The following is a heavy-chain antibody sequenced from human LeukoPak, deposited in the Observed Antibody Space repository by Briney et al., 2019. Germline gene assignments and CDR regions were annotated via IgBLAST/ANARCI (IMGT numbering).Heavy chain of an antibody. CDR3: AREYHDILTGYFYFDY. V-gene: IGHV4-59*01. CDR2: IYYSGST. CDR1: GGSISSYY. Sequence: PSETLSLTCTVSGGSISSYYWSWIRQPPGKGLEWIGYIYYSGSTNYNPSLKSQVTISVDTSKNQFSLKLSSVTAADTAVYYCAREYHDILTGYFYFDYWGQGTLVTVSS. D-gene: IGHD3-9*01. J-gene: IGHJ4*02.